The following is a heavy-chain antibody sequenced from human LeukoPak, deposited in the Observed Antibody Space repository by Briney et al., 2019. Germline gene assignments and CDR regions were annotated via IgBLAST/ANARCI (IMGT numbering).Heavy chain of an antibody. CDR2: IGSSSNTI. CDR1: GFTFSSYG. J-gene: IGHJ3*02. D-gene: IGHD6-19*01. CDR3: ARTLYFNTGWYEDAFDI. V-gene: IGHV3-48*01. Sequence: PGGSLRLSCAASGFTFSSYGMHWVRQAPGKGLEWVSYIGSSSNTIYYADSVKGRFTISRDNAQNSLYLQMYSLRAEDTAVYYCARTLYFNTGWYEDAFDIRGQGTMVTVSS.